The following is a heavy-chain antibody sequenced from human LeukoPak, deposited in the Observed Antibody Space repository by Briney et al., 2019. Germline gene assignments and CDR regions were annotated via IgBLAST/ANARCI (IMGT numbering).Heavy chain of an antibody. J-gene: IGHJ5*02. D-gene: IGHD1-1*01. CDR2: ISGSGGST. V-gene: IGHV3-23*01. Sequence: GGSLRLSCAASGFTFSSYAMSWVRQVPGKGLEWVSAISGSGGSTYYADSVKGRFTISRDNSKNTLYLQMNSLRAEDTAVYYCAKGYNWNDAPSWFDPWGQGTLVTVSS. CDR1: GFTFSSYA. CDR3: AKGYNWNDAPSWFDP.